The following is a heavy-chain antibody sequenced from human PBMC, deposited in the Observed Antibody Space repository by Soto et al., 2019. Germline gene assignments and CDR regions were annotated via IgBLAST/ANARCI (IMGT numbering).Heavy chain of an antibody. CDR1: VYTFTSYY. V-gene: IGHV1-46*01. J-gene: IGHJ6*02. CDR2: INPSGGST. CDR3: VRDQVFWSGPAYYYYGMDV. D-gene: IGHD3-3*01. Sequence: ASVKGSCKASVYTFTSYYMHWVRQAPGQGLEWMGIINPSGGSTSYAQKFQGRVTMTRDTSKSTVYMELSSLRSEDTAVYYCVRDQVFWSGPAYYYYGMDVWGQGTTVTVSS.